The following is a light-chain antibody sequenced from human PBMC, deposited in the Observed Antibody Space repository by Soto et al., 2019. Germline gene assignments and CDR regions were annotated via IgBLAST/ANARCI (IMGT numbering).Light chain of an antibody. V-gene: IGKV3-11*01. CDR3: QQRSNWPT. J-gene: IGKJ4*01. CDR1: QSVSSY. Sequence: ETGLTQSLATLSLSPGERATLSCRASQSVSSYLAWYQQKPGQAPRLLIYDASNRATGIPARFSGSGSGTDFTLTSSSLEPEDFPVYYCQQRSNWPTFGGGTKVDIK. CDR2: DAS.